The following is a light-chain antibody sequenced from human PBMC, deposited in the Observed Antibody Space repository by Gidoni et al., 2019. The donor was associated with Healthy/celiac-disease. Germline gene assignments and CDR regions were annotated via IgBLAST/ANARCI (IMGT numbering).Light chain of an antibody. J-gene: IGKJ1*01. CDR2: AAS. CDR1: QSVSSN. CDR3: QQYNNWPPWT. Sequence: EIVMTQSPATLSVSAGERATLSCRASQSVSSNLAWYQQKPGQAPRLLIYAASTRATGIPARFSGSGSGTEFTLTIRSLQSEDFAVYYCQQYNNWPPWTFGQGTKVEIK. V-gene: IGKV3-15*01.